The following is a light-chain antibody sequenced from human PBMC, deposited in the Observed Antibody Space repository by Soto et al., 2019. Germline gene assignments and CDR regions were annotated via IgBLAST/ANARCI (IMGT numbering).Light chain of an antibody. V-gene: IGLV2-14*01. CDR2: EVS. CDR1: SSDVGGYNY. Sequence: QSALTQPASVSGSPGQSITISCTGTSSDVGGYNYVSWYQQHPGKAPKLMIYEVSNRPSGVSNRFSGSKSGNTASLTISGFQAEDEADYYCNSYTSSSTHVFGTGTQLTVL. J-gene: IGLJ1*01. CDR3: NSYTSSSTHV.